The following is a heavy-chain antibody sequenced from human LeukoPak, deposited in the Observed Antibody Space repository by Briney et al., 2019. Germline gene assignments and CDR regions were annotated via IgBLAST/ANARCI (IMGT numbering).Heavy chain of an antibody. CDR1: GGSMSSYY. Sequence: SETLSLTCTVSGGSMSSYYWSWIRQPPGRGLEWIGYIYYSGSTSYNPSLKSRVIISVDTSKNQFSLKLNSVTAADTAVYYCARDRAGSATLLWAFDIWGQGTVVTVSP. D-gene: IGHD6-25*01. CDR2: IYYSGST. J-gene: IGHJ3*02. V-gene: IGHV4-59*01. CDR3: ARDRAGSATLLWAFDI.